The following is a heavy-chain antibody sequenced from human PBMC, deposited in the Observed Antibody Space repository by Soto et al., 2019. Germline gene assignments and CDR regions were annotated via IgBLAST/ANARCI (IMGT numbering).Heavy chain of an antibody. Sequence: EAQLLESGGGLVQPGGSLRLSCAASGLAFSNYAMTWVRQAPGKGLEWVSIITASGYSAYYGGAVKGRFTTSRDNSRSTLYLQMNGLRADDTAAYYCAKGDLLWDPFDFWGQGTLVTVSS. D-gene: IGHD3-16*01. V-gene: IGHV3-23*01. J-gene: IGHJ4*02. CDR2: ITASGYSA. CDR3: AKGDLLWDPFDF. CDR1: GLAFSNYA.